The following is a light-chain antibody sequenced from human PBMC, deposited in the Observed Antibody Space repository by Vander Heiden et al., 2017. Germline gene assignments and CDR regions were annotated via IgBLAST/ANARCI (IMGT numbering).Light chain of an antibody. J-gene: IGKJ2*01. CDR1: QSLLYSNGYNY. V-gene: IGKV2-28*01. CDR2: LGS. Sequence: DIVLTQSPLSLPVSPREPASISCRSSQSLLYSNGYNYLDWYVQKPGQSPQLLIYLGSNRASGVPDRFSGSGSGTDFTLKISRVEAEDVGVYYCMQALQTPLTFGQGTKLEIK. CDR3: MQALQTPLT.